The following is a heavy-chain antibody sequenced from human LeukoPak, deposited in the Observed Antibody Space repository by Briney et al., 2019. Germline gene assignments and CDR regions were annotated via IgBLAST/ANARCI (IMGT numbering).Heavy chain of an antibody. Sequence: SVKVSCKASGYTFTSYGISWVRQAPGQGLEWMGGIIPIFGTANYAQKFQGRVTITTDESTSTAYMELSSLRSEDTAVYYCATYREAAAQSTYGMDVWGQGTTVTVSS. CDR1: GYTFTSYG. V-gene: IGHV1-69*05. CDR2: IIPIFGTA. CDR3: ATYREAAAQSTYGMDV. D-gene: IGHD6-13*01. J-gene: IGHJ6*02.